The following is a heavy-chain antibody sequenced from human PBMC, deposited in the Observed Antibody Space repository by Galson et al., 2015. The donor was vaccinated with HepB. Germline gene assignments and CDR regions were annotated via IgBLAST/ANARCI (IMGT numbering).Heavy chain of an antibody. V-gene: IGHV3-30-3*01. CDR1: GSTFSTYA. D-gene: IGHD3-10*01. CDR2: ISTDGTNQ. Sequence: SLRLSCAASGSTFSTYAMHWVRQAPGKGLEWVAVISTDGTNQYYADSVKGRFTISRDNSNNTLFLQMNSLRAEDTAVYYCARNSYGSGSFSLFSWFDPWGQGILVAVSS. CDR3: ARNSYGSGSFSLFSWFDP. J-gene: IGHJ5*02.